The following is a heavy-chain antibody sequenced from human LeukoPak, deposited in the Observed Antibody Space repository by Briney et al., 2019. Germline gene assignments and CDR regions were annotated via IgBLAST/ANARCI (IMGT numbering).Heavy chain of an antibody. D-gene: IGHD2-2*01. CDR3: ARHPPQYCSGTSCYDY. J-gene: IGHJ4*02. CDR1: GYSISSGYY. V-gene: IGHV4-38-2*01. CDR2: IYHTGST. Sequence: SETLSLTCAVSGYSISSGYYWGWVRQPPGKGLEWIETIYHTGSTHYNPSLKSRVTISVETSKNQFSLKMSSVTAADTAVNYCARHPPQYCSGTSCYDYWGQGTLVTVSS.